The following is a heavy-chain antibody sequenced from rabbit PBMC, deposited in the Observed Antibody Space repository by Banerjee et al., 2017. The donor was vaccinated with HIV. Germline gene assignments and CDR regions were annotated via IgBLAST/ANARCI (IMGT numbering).Heavy chain of an antibody. V-gene: IGHV1S45*01. D-gene: IGHD6-1*01. J-gene: IGHJ4*01. CDR3: ARGTYGYAGYAPNL. CDR1: GFSFSSSDA. Sequence: QEQLVESGGGLVQPEGSLTLTCTASGFSFSSSDAMCWVRQAPGKGLEWIACIGAGSSGSTYYATWAKGRFTISKTSSTTVTLQMTSLTAADTATYFCARGTYGYAGYAPNLWGPGTLVTVS. CDR2: IGAGSSGST.